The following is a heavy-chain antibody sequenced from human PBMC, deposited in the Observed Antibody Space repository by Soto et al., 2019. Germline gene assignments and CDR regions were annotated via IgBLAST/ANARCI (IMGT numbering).Heavy chain of an antibody. V-gene: IGHV4-34*01. CDR2: INHSGST. CDR1: GGSFSGYY. CDR3: ARESSSGEFYYFDY. J-gene: IGHJ4*02. D-gene: IGHD6-19*01. Sequence: SETLSLTCAVYGGSFSGYYWSWIRQPPGKGLEWIGEINHSGSTNYNPSLKSRVTISVDTSKNQFSLKLSSVTAADTAVYYCARESSSGEFYYFDYWGQGTLVTVSS.